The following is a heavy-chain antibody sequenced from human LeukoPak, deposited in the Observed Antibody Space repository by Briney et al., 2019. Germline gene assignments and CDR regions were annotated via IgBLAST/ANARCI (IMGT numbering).Heavy chain of an antibody. Sequence: SETLSLTCAVSGGSISSSNWWSWVRQPPGKGLEWIGEIYHSGSTNYNPSLKSRVTISVDTSKNQFSLKLSSVTAADTAVYYCARAGGRRRRFDPWGQGTLVTVSS. CDR2: IYHSGST. CDR1: GGSISSSNW. CDR3: ARAGGRRRRFDP. D-gene: IGHD3-16*01. V-gene: IGHV4-4*02. J-gene: IGHJ5*02.